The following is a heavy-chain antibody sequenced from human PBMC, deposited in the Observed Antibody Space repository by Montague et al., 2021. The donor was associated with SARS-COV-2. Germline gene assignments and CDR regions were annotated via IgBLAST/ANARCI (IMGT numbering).Heavy chain of an antibody. CDR2: IYWDDDK. CDR1: GFSLSTSGEA. J-gene: IGHJ4*02. V-gene: IGHV2-5*02. Sequence: PALVKPTQTLTLTCTFSGFSLSTSGEAVGWIRQPPGKALEWLALIYWDDDKRYSPSLKSRLTITKDTSKNQVVLTMTNMDPVDTATYYGAHRGDSSWTKPYFDYWGQGTLVTVSS. CDR3: AHRGDSSWTKPYFDY. D-gene: IGHD6-13*01.